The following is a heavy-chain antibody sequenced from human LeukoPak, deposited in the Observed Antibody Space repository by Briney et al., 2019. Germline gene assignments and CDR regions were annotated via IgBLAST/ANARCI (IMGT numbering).Heavy chain of an antibody. J-gene: IGHJ5*02. CDR3: ASDSSGYFGP. Sequence: GRSLRLSCAASGFTFTDYYMNWIRQAPGKGLEWVSYISNTGTTMYYADSVKGRFTISRDNAKNLLYLQMNSLRAEDTAIYYCASDSSGYFGPWGQGTLVTVSS. V-gene: IGHV3-11*01. CDR1: GFTFTDYY. D-gene: IGHD3-22*01. CDR2: ISNTGTTM.